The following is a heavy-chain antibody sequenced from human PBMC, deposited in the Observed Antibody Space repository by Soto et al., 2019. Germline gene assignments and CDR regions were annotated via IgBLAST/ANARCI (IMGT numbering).Heavy chain of an antibody. V-gene: IGHV3-30*18. J-gene: IGHJ4*02. D-gene: IGHD2-21*02. CDR3: AKDGSDGGNYF. Sequence: QVQLVESGGGVVQPGRSLRLSCAASGFTFSSYGMHWVRRAPGKGLEWVAVISYDGSNKYYADSVKGRFTISRDNSKNTLYLQMNSLRAEDTAVYYCAKDGSDGGNYFWGQGTLVTVSS. CDR1: GFTFSSYG. CDR2: ISYDGSNK.